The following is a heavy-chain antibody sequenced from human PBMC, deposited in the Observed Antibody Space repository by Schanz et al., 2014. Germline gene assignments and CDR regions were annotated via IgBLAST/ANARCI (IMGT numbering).Heavy chain of an antibody. D-gene: IGHD2-2*01. CDR3: ARGGFFDSTSFDS. V-gene: IGHV3-48*04. Sequence: VQLVESGGGVVQPGGSLRLSCAASGFTFSSYSMNWVRQAPGKGLEWVSYISSASSTINYADSVKGRFTISRDNAKNSLFLQMNSLRSEDTAVYYCARGGFFDSTSFDSWGQGALVTVSS. CDR1: GFTFSSYS. CDR2: ISSASSTI. J-gene: IGHJ4*02.